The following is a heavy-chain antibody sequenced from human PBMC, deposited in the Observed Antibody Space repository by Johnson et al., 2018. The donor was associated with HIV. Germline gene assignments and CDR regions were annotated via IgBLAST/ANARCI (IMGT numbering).Heavy chain of an antibody. CDR2: VSYDGSNK. D-gene: IGHD3-22*01. V-gene: IGHV3-30*14. CDR1: GFSFSSYA. CDR3: ARDHYYDSSGPDAFDI. J-gene: IGHJ3*02. Sequence: QVQLVESGGGLIQPGGSLRLSCAASGFSFSSYAMHWVRQAPGKGLEWVAVVSYDGSNKYYADSVKGRFTISRDNSKNTLYLQMNSLRAEYTAVYYCARDHYYDSSGPDAFDIWGQGTMVTVSS.